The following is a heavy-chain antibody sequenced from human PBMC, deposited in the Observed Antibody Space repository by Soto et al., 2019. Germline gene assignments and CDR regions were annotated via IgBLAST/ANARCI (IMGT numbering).Heavy chain of an antibody. J-gene: IGHJ6*02. CDR1: GYTFTSSG. V-gene: IGHV1-18*01. D-gene: IGHD2-15*01. Sequence: GASVKVSCKASGYTFTSSGITCVRQAPGQGLEWLGWISAYNGNTNYAQKLQGRVTMNADTATSTAYRELRSLRSDGTAVYYCARRGGEYCSGVSCYFDYGMDVWGQGTTVTVSS. CDR3: ARRGGEYCSGVSCYFDYGMDV. CDR2: ISAYNGNT.